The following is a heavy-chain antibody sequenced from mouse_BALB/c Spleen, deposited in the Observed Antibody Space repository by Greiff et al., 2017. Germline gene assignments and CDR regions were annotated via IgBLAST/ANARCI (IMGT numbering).Heavy chain of an antibody. CDR2: INPDSSTI. CDR3: ARQGSRKGYYAMDY. V-gene: IGHV4-1*02. CDR1: GFDFSRYW. J-gene: IGHJ4*01. Sequence: EVKVVESGGGLVQPGGSLKLSCAASGFDFSRYWMSWVRQAPGKGLEWIGEINPDSSTINYTPSLKDKFIISRDNAKNTLYLQMSKVRSEDTALYYCARQGSRKGYYAMDYWGQGTSVTVSS.